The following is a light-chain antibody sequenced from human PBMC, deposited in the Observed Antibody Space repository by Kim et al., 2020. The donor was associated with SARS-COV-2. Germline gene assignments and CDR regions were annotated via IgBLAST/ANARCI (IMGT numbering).Light chain of an antibody. CDR3: LLSFGGAPWV. V-gene: IGLV7-46*01. CDR1: TGPVTSGPY. J-gene: IGLJ3*02. CDR2: DTD. Sequence: GATGTLSCCPITGPVTSGPYPYWFQQKPGQAPKTLIYDTDNIHSWTPARFSGSVRGGKAALTLSGAQPEDEAEYYCLLSFGGAPWVFGGGTHLTVL.